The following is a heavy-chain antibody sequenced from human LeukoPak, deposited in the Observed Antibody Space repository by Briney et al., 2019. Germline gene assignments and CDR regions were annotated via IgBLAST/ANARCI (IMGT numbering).Heavy chain of an antibody. CDR3: ARLMHYYDSIGKVHWYLEL. J-gene: IGHJ2*01. CDR1: GFPLSSSW. V-gene: IGHV3-7*01. CDR2: IKPGGREI. D-gene: IGHD3-22*01. Sequence: GGSLILSCAASGFPLSSSWMKSVRQAPRRGLEWEANIKPGGREIYYVDSVKGRFTVSRDNAKNSLYLQMNSMRADDTAVYSCARLMHYYDSIGKVHWYLELWGRGTLVTVSS.